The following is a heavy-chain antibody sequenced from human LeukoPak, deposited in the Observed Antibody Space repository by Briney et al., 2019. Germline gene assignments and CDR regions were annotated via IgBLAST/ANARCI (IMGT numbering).Heavy chain of an antibody. D-gene: IGHD5-18*01. J-gene: IGHJ6*03. CDR2: IYYSGST. V-gene: IGHV4-39*01. Sequence: SETLSLTCTVSGGSISSSSYYWGWIRQPPGKGLEWIGSIYYSGSTYYNPSLKSRVTISVDTSKNQFSLKLSSVTAADTAVYYCARLRIQLWPGTYDYMDVWGKGTTVTVSS. CDR1: GGSISSSSYY. CDR3: ARLRIQLWPGTYDYMDV.